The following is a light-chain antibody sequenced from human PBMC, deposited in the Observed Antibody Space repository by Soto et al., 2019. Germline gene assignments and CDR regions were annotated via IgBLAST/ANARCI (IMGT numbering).Light chain of an antibody. V-gene: IGKV1-9*01. CDR1: QGISTY. CDR2: GAS. CDR3: QQLSRYPLT. Sequence: DIQLTQSPSFLSASVGDRVTITCRASQGISTYLAWYQQKPGKAPKVLIYGASTLQRGVPSRFSGSTSGTEFTLTISSLQPEDSATYYCQQLSRYPLTFGGGTKVEI. J-gene: IGKJ4*01.